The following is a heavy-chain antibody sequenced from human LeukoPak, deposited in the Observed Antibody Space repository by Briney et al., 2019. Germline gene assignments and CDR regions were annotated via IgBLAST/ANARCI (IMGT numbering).Heavy chain of an antibody. Sequence: GGSLRLSCAASGFTFSNYAISWVRQAPGKGLEWASTISSSGGYTFYTDSVKGRFTISRDNSRNTVFLQTNSLRAEDTAIYYCAKVEGIRCSGGSCYSFYFDYWGQGTLVTVSS. J-gene: IGHJ4*02. V-gene: IGHV3-23*01. CDR3: AKVEGIRCSGGSCYSFYFDY. D-gene: IGHD2-15*01. CDR1: GFTFSNYA. CDR2: ISSSGGYT.